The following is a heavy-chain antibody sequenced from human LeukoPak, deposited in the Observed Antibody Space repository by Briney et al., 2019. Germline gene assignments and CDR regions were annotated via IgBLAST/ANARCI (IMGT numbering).Heavy chain of an antibody. J-gene: IGHJ4*02. CDR1: GGSISSSSYY. Sequence: SETLSLTCTVSGGSISSSSYYWGWIRQPAGKGLEWIGRIYTSGSTNYSPSLKSRVTMSVDTSKNLFSLKLNSVTAADTAMYYCARHLMTTSWSFDYWGQGTLVTVSS. V-gene: IGHV4-61*02. D-gene: IGHD2-2*01. CDR2: IYTSGST. CDR3: ARHLMTTSWSFDY.